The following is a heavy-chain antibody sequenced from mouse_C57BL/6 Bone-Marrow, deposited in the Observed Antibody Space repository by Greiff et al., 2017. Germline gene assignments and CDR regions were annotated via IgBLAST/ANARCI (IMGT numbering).Heavy chain of an antibody. CDR3: ARTPLCSNYLYYYAMDY. CDR1: GFSLSTFGMG. D-gene: IGHD2-5*01. J-gene: IGHJ4*01. Sequence: QVTLKESGPGILQPSQTLSLTCSFSGFSLSTFGMGVGWIRQPSGKGLEWLAHIWWDDDKYYNPALKSRLTISKDTSKNQVFLKIANVDTADTATYYGARTPLCSNYLYYYAMDYWGQGTSVTVSS. CDR2: IWWDDDK. V-gene: IGHV8-8*01.